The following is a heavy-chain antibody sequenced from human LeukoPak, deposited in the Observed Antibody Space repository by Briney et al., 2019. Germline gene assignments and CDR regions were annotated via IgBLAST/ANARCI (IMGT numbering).Heavy chain of an antibody. J-gene: IGHJ4*02. Sequence: PGGSLRLSCAASGFTLSSYWMSWVRQAPGKGLEWVANIKKDGSEKYYVDSVKGRFTISRDNAKNSLYMKMNSLRAEDTAVYYCARDRYTLWYWGQGTLVTVSS. V-gene: IGHV3-7*01. D-gene: IGHD5-18*01. CDR2: IKKDGSEK. CDR3: ARDRYTLWY. CDR1: GFTLSSYW.